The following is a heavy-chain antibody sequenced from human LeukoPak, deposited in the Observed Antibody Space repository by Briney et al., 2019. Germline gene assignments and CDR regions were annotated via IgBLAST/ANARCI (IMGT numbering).Heavy chain of an antibody. Sequence: GRSLRLSCAASGLTSSSYGMHWVRQAPGKGLEWVAVISYDGSNKYYADSVKGRFTISRDNSKNTLYLQMNSLRAEDTAVYYCAKDHTRWGSYRTDYWGQGTLVTVSS. CDR3: AKDHTRWGSYRTDY. CDR2: ISYDGSNK. D-gene: IGHD3-16*02. V-gene: IGHV3-30*18. CDR1: GLTSSSYG. J-gene: IGHJ4*02.